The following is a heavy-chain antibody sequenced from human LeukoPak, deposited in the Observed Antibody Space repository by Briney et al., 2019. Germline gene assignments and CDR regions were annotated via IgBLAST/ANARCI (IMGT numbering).Heavy chain of an antibody. Sequence: SETLSLTCTVSGASIRSYYWSWTRQTPGKGLEWIGYIYHTGSTKYNPSLKSRVTISIDTSKNHFSLTLTSVTAADAAVYYCSTDSPTGFDHWGQGALVTVSS. D-gene: IGHD2-8*02. CDR2: IYHTGST. CDR1: GASIRSYY. V-gene: IGHV4-59*01. J-gene: IGHJ4*02. CDR3: STDSPTGFDH.